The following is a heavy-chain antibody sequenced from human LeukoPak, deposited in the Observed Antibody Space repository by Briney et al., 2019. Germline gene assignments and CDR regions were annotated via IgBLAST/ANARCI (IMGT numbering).Heavy chain of an antibody. CDR1: GFTVSSTD. D-gene: IGHD3/OR15-3a*01. J-gene: IGHJ4*02. CDR3: ARDDGFSCFSY. V-gene: IGHV3-7*01. Sequence: GESLRLSCAASGFTVSSTDMSWVRQAPGKGLEWVASTQPDGSDKYYVDSVKGRFTISRDNAKNSLYLQMNGLRAEDTAVYYCARDDGFSCFSYWGQGTLVTVSS. CDR2: TQPDGSDK.